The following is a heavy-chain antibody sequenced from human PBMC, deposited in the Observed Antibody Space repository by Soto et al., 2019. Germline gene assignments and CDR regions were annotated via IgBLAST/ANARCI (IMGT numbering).Heavy chain of an antibody. V-gene: IGHV3-23*01. CDR3: AREGTRGGFLNWFDP. CDR2: ISGSGGA. Sequence: PGGSLRLSCAASGFTFSTYAMSWVRQAPGKGLEWVSGISGSGGAYYADSVKGRFTTSRDNSKNTLYLQMNSLRDEDTAVYYCAREGTRGGFLNWFDPWGQGTLVTVSS. J-gene: IGHJ5*02. D-gene: IGHD3-10*01. CDR1: GFTFSTYA.